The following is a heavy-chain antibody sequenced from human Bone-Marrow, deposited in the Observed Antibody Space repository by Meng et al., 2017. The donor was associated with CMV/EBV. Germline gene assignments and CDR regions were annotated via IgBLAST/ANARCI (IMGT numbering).Heavy chain of an antibody. J-gene: IGHJ6*02. CDR2: IYYSGST. CDR1: GGSISESSHY. Sequence: SETLSLTCTVSGGSISESSHYWGWIRQLPGKGLEWIGSIYYSGSTYYKPSLKCRVTISVDTSKNQFSLKLSSVTATDTAVYYCARHPYYYYGMDVWGQGTTVTVSS. CDR3: ARHPYYYYGMDV. V-gene: IGHV4-39*01.